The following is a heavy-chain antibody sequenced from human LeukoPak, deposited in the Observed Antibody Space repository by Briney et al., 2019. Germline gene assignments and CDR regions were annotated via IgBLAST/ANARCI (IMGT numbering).Heavy chain of an antibody. V-gene: IGHV3-23*01. Sequence: PGGSLKLSCAASGFTFSSYAMSWVRQPPGKGLEWVSAISGSGGSTYYAVSVKGRFTISRDNSKNTLYLQMNSLRAEDTAVYYCAKDLTGIYDYWGQGTLVTVSS. CDR3: AKDLTGIYDY. CDR2: ISGSGGST. CDR1: GFTFSSYA. D-gene: IGHD5-12*01. J-gene: IGHJ4*02.